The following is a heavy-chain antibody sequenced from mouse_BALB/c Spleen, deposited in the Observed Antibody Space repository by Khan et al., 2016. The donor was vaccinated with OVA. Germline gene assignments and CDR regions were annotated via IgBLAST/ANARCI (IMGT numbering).Heavy chain of an antibody. Sequence: QVQLQQSGAELMKPGASVKISCKATGYTFRSYWMEWVKQRPGHGLEWIGVILPGTGSTNYNEKFKGKATLPADTSSSTAYMQLNSLTSEDAAVYYCAYAIRLYAMDYWGQGTSVTVSA. CDR3: AYAIRLYAMDY. J-gene: IGHJ4*01. CDR2: ILPGTGST. CDR1: GYTFRSYW. V-gene: IGHV1-9*01.